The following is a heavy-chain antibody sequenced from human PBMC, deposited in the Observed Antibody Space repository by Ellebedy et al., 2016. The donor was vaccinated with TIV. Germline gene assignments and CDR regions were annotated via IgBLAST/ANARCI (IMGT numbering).Heavy chain of an antibody. Sequence: AASVKVSCKASGYTFTDYYLHWVRPAPGQGLEWMGRINPDRGDTDYAQTSQGRITMTRDTSITTASMELRSLRSDDTAIYYCARGLGWLQRDSDYWGQGTLVTVSS. J-gene: IGHJ4*02. CDR1: GYTFTDYY. CDR3: ARGLGWLQRDSDY. CDR2: INPDRGDT. V-gene: IGHV1-2*02. D-gene: IGHD5-24*01.